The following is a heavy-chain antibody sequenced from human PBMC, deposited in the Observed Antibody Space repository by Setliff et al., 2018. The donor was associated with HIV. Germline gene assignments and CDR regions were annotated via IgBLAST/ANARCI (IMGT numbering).Heavy chain of an antibody. D-gene: IGHD1-26*01. CDR1: GFTFSTDW. J-gene: IGHJ4*02. CDR3: APRSGLVGTTPAAVDH. CDR2: INRDGSEK. Sequence: PGGSLRLSCAASGFTFSTDWMSWVRQAPGKGLEWLANINRDGSEKYYVDSVKGRFTISRDNAKNALYLFMHSLRAEDTAVYFCAPRSGLVGTTPAAVDHWGQGTLVTVSS. V-gene: IGHV3-7*05.